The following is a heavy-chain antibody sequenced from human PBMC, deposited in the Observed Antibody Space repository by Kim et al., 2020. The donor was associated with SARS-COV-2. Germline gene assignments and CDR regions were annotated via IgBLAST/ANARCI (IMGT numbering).Heavy chain of an antibody. CDR2: ISYDGSNK. CDR3: AKDIRSSGWYLSYFDY. J-gene: IGHJ4*02. D-gene: IGHD6-19*01. CDR1: GFTFSSYG. V-gene: IGHV3-30*18. Sequence: GGSLRLSCAASGFTFSSYGMHWVRQAPGKGLEWVAVISYDGSNKYYADSVKGRFTISRDNSKNTLYLQMNSLRAEDTAVYYCAKDIRSSGWYLSYFDYWGQGTLVTVSS.